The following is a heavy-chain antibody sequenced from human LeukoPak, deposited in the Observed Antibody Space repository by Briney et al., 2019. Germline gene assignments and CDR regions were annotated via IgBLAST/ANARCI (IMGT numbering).Heavy chain of an antibody. D-gene: IGHD5-24*01. CDR1: GFTLSSYW. V-gene: IGHV3-7*04. CDR2: IKQDGSEK. CDR3: ARDYNGHFEY. Sequence: PGGSLRLSCAASGFTLSSYWMSWVRQAPGKGLEWVANIKQDGSEKYYVDSVKGRFTISRDNARDSLYLQMSSLRVEDTALYYCARDYNGHFEYWGQGTLVTVSS. J-gene: IGHJ4*02.